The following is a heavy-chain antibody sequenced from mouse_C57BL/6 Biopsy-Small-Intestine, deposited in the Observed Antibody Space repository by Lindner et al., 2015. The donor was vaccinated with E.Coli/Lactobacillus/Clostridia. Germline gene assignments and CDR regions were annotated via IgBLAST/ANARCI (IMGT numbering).Heavy chain of an antibody. CDR1: GYTFTSSG. CDR3: VRDYRGTFDY. CDR2: ISPYNDNT. D-gene: IGHD5-5*01. Sequence: SVKVSCKASGYTFTSSGLSWVRQAPGQGLEWMGWISPYNDNTKYAQRLQGRVTMTTDTSTSTAYMELRSLRSDDTAVYYCVRDYRGTFDYWGQGTLVTVSS. V-gene: IGHV1-14*01. J-gene: IGHJ4*01.